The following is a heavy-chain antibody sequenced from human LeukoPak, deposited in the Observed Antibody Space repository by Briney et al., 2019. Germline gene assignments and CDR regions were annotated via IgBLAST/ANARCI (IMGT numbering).Heavy chain of an antibody. CDR1: GYTFTGYY. V-gene: IGHV1-2*02. J-gene: IGHJ1*01. CDR2: INPNSGGT. CDR3: ARYGVDYYESSGYYYFQH. Sequence: ASVKVSCKASGYTFTGYYMHWVRQAPGQGLEWMGWINPNSGGTNYAQKFQGRVTMTRDTSISTAYMELSRLRSDDTAVYYCARYGVDYYESSGYYYFQHWGQGTLVTVSS. D-gene: IGHD3-22*01.